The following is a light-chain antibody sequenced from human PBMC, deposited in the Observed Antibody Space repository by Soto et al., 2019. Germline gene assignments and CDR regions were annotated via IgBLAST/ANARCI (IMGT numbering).Light chain of an antibody. Sequence: QSVLTQPASVSGAPGQTVTISCTGSSSNIGAGYYVHWYQQLPGTAPKLLIYGNSNRPSGVPDRFSGSKSGTSASLAITGLQAEDEADYYCKSYASSLSALFGGGTKLTVL. CDR1: SSNIGAGYY. CDR2: GNS. V-gene: IGLV1-40*01. J-gene: IGLJ3*02. CDR3: KSYASSLSAL.